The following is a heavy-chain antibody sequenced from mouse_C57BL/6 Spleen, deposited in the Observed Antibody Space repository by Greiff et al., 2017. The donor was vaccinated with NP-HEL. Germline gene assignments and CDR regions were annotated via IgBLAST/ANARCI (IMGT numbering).Heavy chain of an antibody. CDR1: GFSLTSYG. V-gene: IGHV2-5*01. D-gene: IGHD1-1*01. J-gene: IGHJ2*01. Sequence: QVQLKESGPGLVQPSQSLSITCTVSGFSLTSYGVHWVRQSPGKGLEWLGVIWRGGSTDYNAAFMSRLSITKDNSKSQVFFKMNSLQADDTAIYYCAKNYYGSSYYFDYWGQGTTLTVSS. CDR3: AKNYYGSSYYFDY. CDR2: IWRGGST.